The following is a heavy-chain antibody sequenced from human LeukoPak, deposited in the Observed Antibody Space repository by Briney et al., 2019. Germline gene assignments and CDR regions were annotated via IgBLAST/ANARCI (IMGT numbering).Heavy chain of an antibody. D-gene: IGHD2-2*02. J-gene: IGHJ6*01. Sequence: RAGGSLRLSCAASGFTLSSYSKKWVRQPPGKGLEWVSSINSSSSYIYYAASEKRRYTISRDNAKNSLYLQMNSLRAEDTAVYYCARDQLGYCSSTSCYTGYYGMDVWGQGSTVTVPS. V-gene: IGHV3-21*01. CDR1: GFTLSSYS. CDR2: INSSSSYI. CDR3: ARDQLGYCSSTSCYTGYYGMDV.